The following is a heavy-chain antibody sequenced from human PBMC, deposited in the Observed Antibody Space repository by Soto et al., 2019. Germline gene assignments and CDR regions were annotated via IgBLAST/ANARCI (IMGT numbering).Heavy chain of an antibody. V-gene: IGHV4-59*03. CDR3: AAGTLGAVWTPLDH. J-gene: IGHJ4*02. CDR1: GGSFGDNY. CDR2: IYYSGST. D-gene: IGHD3-16*01. Sequence: QVHLQESGPRLVKPSETLSLTCDVSGGSFGDNYWTWIRHVPGKGLEWVGYIYYSGSTNYNPSLKSRVSTSVEASKAQFSLRLTSVTAADTALYYCAAGTLGAVWTPLDHWGQGILVTVSS.